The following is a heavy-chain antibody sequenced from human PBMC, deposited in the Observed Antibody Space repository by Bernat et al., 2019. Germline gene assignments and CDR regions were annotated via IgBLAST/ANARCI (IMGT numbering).Heavy chain of an antibody. V-gene: IGHV3-7*01. D-gene: IGHD4/OR15-4a*01. CDR1: GFTFSHSW. Sequence: EVQLVESGGGLVQPGGSLRLSCATSGFTFSHSWMSWLRQAPGKGLEWVANIKEDGGQTNYVDSVKGRFTMSRDNAKNSLFLQMNSLKAEETAVYFCARDPAYGAIDLWGQGTLVTVSS. CDR3: ARDPAYGAIDL. J-gene: IGHJ5*02. CDR2: IKEDGGQT.